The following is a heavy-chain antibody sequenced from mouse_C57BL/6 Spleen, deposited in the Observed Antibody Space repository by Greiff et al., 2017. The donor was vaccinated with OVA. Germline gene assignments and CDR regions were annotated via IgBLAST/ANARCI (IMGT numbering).Heavy chain of an antibody. V-gene: IGHV1-54*01. CDR3: ARGGLLWDY. J-gene: IGHJ2*01. CDR2: INPGSGGT. Sequence: VQLQQSGAELVRPGTSVKVSCKASGYAFTNYLIEWVKQRPGQGLEWIGVINPGSGGTNYNEKFKGKATLTADKSSSTAYMQLSSLTSEDSAVYFCARGGLLWDYWGQGTTLTVSS. CDR1: GYAFTNYL. D-gene: IGHD2-1*01.